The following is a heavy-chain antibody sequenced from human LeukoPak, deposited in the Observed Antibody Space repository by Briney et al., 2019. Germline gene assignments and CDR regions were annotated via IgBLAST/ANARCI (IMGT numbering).Heavy chain of an antibody. CDR2: MNPNSGNT. CDR1: GYTFTSYD. Sequence: ASVKVSCKASGYTFTSYDINWVRQATGQGLEWMGWMNPNSGNTGYAQKFQGRVTMTRNTSISTAYMELSSLRSEDTAVYYCARAKNNWSRAGSDAFDIWGQGTMVTVSS. V-gene: IGHV1-8*01. D-gene: IGHD1-20*01. J-gene: IGHJ3*02. CDR3: ARAKNNWSRAGSDAFDI.